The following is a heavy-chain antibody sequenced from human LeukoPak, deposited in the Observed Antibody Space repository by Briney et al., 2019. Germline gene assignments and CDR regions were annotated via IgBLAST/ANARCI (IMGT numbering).Heavy chain of an antibody. CDR1: GFTFSSYG. J-gene: IGHJ4*02. V-gene: IGHV3-30*03. CDR2: ISYDGSNK. Sequence: GGSLRLSCAASGFTFSSYGMHWVRQAPGKGLEWVAVISYDGSNKYYADSVKGRFTISRDNSKNTLYLQMNSLRAEDTAVYYCARVGNSGGYYYPLDYWGQGTLVTVSS. CDR3: ARVGNSGGYYYPLDY. D-gene: IGHD3-22*01.